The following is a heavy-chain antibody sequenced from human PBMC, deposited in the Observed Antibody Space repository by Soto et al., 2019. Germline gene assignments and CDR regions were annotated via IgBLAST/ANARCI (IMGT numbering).Heavy chain of an antibody. Sequence: SETLSLTCAVSGYSIVSGYYWAWIRQSPGKGLEWIGSIYHAGSVYYNPSLNSRVAVSLDTSKNHFSLKLTSVTAADTAVYYCARTFDYYGMDVWGQGTTVTVSS. CDR2: IYHAGSV. CDR1: GYSIVSGYY. V-gene: IGHV4-38-2*01. J-gene: IGHJ6*02. CDR3: ARTFDYYGMDV.